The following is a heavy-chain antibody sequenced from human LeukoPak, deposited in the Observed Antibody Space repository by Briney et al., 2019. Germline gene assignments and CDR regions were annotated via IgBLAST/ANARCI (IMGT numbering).Heavy chain of an antibody. J-gene: IGHJ4*02. CDR2: ISGSGGST. CDR3: AKVDTMVRGVITPQEGYFDY. D-gene: IGHD3-10*01. Sequence: GGSLRLSCAASGFTFSSYAMSWVRQAPGKGLEWVSAISGSGGSTYYADSVKGRFTISRDNYKNTLYLQMNSLRAEDTAVYYCAKVDTMVRGVITPQEGYFDYWGQGTLVTVSS. CDR1: GFTFSSYA. V-gene: IGHV3-23*01.